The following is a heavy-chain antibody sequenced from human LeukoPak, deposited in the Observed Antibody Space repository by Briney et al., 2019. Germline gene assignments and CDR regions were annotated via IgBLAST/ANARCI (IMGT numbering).Heavy chain of an antibody. CDR3: AGSLGYCTSNVCYLKY. CDR1: GYSENFYG. V-gene: IGHV1-18*01. CDR2: ITAQHGQT. Sequence: ASVKVSCKTSGYSENFYGITWVRQVAGQGLEWMGWITAQHGQTEYAPNSQDRVTMTTDTYTNTAYMELRSLRSDDTAVYYCAGSLGYCTSNVCYLKYWGQGTLVTVSS. J-gene: IGHJ4*02. D-gene: IGHD2-8*01.